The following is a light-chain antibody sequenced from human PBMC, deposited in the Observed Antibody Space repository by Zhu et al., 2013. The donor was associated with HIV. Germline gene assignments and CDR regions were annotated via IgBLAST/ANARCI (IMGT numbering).Light chain of an antibody. CDR2: WAS. CDR3: QQYFTSPRT. Sequence: DIVMTQSPDSLAVSLGERATINCKSSQSVLYSSNNKNYLAWYQQKPGQPPKLLIYWASTRESGVPDRFSGSGSGTAFTLTISNLQAEDVAFYYCQQYFTSPRTFGRGTKVDIK. J-gene: IGKJ1*01. CDR1: QSVLYSSNNKNY. V-gene: IGKV4-1*01.